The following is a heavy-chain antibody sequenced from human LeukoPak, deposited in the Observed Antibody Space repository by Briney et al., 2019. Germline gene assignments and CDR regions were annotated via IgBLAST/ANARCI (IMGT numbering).Heavy chain of an antibody. Sequence: GGSLRLSCAASGFTFSSYAMHWVRQAPGKGLEWVAVISYDGSNKYYADSVKGRFTISRDNSKNTLYLQMNSLRAEDTAVYYCAKEGYYDSSAHPEYWGQGTLVTVSS. CDR3: AKEGYYDSSAHPEY. CDR2: ISYDGSNK. D-gene: IGHD3-22*01. J-gene: IGHJ4*02. CDR1: GFTFSSYA. V-gene: IGHV3-30-3*01.